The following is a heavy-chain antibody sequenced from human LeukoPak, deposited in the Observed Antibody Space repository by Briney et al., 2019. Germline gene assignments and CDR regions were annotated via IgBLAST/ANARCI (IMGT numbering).Heavy chain of an antibody. D-gene: IGHD3-3*01. CDR2: MNPNSGNT. V-gene: IGHV1-8*01. CDR3: ASAPYYDFWSGYYISVRYYYYYGMDV. CDR1: GYTFTSYD. J-gene: IGHJ6*02. Sequence: ASVKVSCKASGYTFTSYDINWVRQATGQGLEWMGWMNPNSGNTGYAQKFQGRVTMTRNTSISTAYTELSSLRSEDTAVYYCASAPYYDFWSGYYISVRYYYYYGMDVWGQGTTVTVSS.